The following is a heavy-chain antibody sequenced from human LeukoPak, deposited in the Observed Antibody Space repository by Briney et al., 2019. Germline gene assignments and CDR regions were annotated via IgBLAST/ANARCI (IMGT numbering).Heavy chain of an antibody. V-gene: IGHV3-30*02. CDR2: IQYDGTNK. CDR3: AKDLYSYDGSAYYFPS. Sequence: GGSLRLSCAASGFTFSGYNIHWVRQAPGKGLEWVAFIQYDGTNKYYADSLKGRFTISRDNSKNTLYLQMNSLRAEDTAVYYCAKDLYSYDGSAYYFPSLGQGILVTVSS. J-gene: IGHJ5*02. D-gene: IGHD3-22*01. CDR1: GFTFSGYN.